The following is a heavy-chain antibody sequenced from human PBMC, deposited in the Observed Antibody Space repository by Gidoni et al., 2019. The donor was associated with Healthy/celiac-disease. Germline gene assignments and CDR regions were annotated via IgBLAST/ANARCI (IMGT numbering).Heavy chain of an antibody. J-gene: IGHJ6*02. V-gene: IGHV3-21*01. Sequence: EVQLVESGGGLVKPGGSLRLSCAASGFTFSSYSMNWGRQAPGKGLEWVSSISSSSSYIYYADSVKGRFTISRDNAKNSLYLQMNSLRAEDTAVYYCARVQTQWELRDYYYGMDVWGQGTTVTVSS. CDR3: ARVQTQWELRDYYYGMDV. D-gene: IGHD1-26*01. CDR2: ISSSSSYI. CDR1: GFTFSSYS.